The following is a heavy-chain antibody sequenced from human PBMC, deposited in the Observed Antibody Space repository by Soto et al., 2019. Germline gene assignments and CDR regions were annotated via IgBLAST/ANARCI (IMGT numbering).Heavy chain of an antibody. V-gene: IGHV4-34*01. J-gene: IGHJ4*02. Sequence: SETLSLTCAVYGGSFSGYYWSWIRQPPGKGLEWIGEINHSGSTNYNPSLKSRVTISVDTSKNQFSLKLSSVTAADTAVYYCARVRDPIFDYWGQGTLVTVSS. CDR3: ARVRDPIFDY. CDR1: GGSFSGYY. CDR2: INHSGST.